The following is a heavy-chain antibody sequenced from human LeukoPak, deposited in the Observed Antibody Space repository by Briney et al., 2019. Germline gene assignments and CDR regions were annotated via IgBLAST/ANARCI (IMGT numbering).Heavy chain of an antibody. D-gene: IGHD6-25*01. J-gene: IGHJ6*04. CDR3: THPAYYYNVDV. V-gene: IGHV3-73*01. CDR1: GLTFSVSA. CDR2: IKTKADNYAT. Sequence: GGSLRLSCSASGLTFSVSAIHWVRQAYGKGLEWVGRIKTKADNYATAYAASVKARFTISRDDSTNPAYLQMNSLKTEDTAVYYCTHPAYYYNVDVWGKGTTVTVSA.